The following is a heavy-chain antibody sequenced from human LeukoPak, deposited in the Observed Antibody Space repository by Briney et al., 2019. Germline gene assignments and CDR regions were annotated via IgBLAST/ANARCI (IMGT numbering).Heavy chain of an antibody. CDR1: GGSISSYY. CDR2: IYYSGST. J-gene: IGHJ4*02. CDR3: ARYNDMVRGVIYYFDY. Sequence: PSETLSLTCTVSGGSISSYYWSWIRQPPGKGLEWIGYIYYSGSTNYNPSLKSRVAISVDTSKNLFSLKLSSVTAADTAVYYCARYNDMVRGVIYYFDYWGQGTLVTVSS. V-gene: IGHV4-59*01. D-gene: IGHD3-10*01.